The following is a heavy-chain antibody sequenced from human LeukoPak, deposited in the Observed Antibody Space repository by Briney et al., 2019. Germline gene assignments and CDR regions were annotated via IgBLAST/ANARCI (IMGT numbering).Heavy chain of an antibody. J-gene: IGHJ4*02. Sequence: SETLSLTCTVSGGSISSYYWSWIRQPPGKGLEWIGYIYYSGSTNYNPSLKSRVTISVDTSKNQFSLKLSSVTAADTAVYYCASRTYYYDSSGHSEFDYWGQGTLVTVSS. D-gene: IGHD3-22*01. CDR2: IYYSGST. CDR3: ASRTYYYDSSGHSEFDY. CDR1: GGSISSYY. V-gene: IGHV4-59*08.